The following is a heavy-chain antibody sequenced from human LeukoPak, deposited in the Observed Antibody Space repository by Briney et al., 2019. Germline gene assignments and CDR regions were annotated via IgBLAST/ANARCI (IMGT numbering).Heavy chain of an antibody. Sequence: ASEKVSCKASGYTFTGYYMHWVRQAPAQGLEWMGWIKPNSGGTNYAQKFQGRVTMTRDTSISTAYMELSRLRSDDTAVYYCARGGYIAVADFNWFDPWGQGTLVTVSS. V-gene: IGHV1-2*02. CDR3: ARGGYIAVADFNWFDP. CDR1: GYTFTGYY. CDR2: IKPNSGGT. J-gene: IGHJ5*02. D-gene: IGHD6-19*01.